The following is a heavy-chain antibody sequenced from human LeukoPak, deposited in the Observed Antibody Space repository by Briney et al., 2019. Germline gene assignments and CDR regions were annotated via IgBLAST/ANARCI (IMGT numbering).Heavy chain of an antibody. Sequence: GGSLRLSCAASGFTFSTYEMNWVRQAPGKGLEWVSYISSSGSIIYYADSVKGRFNISRDNAKNSLYLQMNSLRAEDTALYYCARSGYYGSGSYSDYWGQGTLVTVSS. CDR1: GFTFSTYE. CDR3: ARSGYYGSGSYSDY. D-gene: IGHD3-10*01. V-gene: IGHV3-48*03. CDR2: ISSSGSII. J-gene: IGHJ4*02.